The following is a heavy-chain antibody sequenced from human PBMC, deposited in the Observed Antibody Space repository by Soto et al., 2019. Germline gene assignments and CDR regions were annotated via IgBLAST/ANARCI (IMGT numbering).Heavy chain of an antibody. CDR1: GGTFSRYT. V-gene: IGHV1-69*02. Sequence: SVKVSCKASGGTFSRYTISWVRQAPGQGLEWMGRIIPILGIANYAQKFQGRVTITADKSTSTACMELSSLRSEDTAVYYCARFRREGELLLDAFHVWGQGTMVTVS. J-gene: IGHJ3*01. CDR2: IIPILGIA. D-gene: IGHD1-26*01. CDR3: ARFRREGELLLDAFHV.